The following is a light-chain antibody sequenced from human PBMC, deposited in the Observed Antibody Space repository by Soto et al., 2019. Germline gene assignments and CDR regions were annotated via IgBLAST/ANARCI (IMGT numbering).Light chain of an antibody. CDR3: QQFDFYPLT. J-gene: IGKJ4*01. CDR2: DAS. Sequence: AIQLTQSPSSLSASVRDRVTITCRASQGIRSALAWYQQKPGKGPKLLIYDASILESGVSSRFSGSGSGTDFALTITSLQPEDFATYYWQQFDFYPLTFGGGTKVEIK. V-gene: IGKV1-13*02. CDR1: QGIRSA.